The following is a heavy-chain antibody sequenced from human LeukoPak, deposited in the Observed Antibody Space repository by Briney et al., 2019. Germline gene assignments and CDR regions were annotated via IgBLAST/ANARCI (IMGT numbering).Heavy chain of an antibody. Sequence: GGSLRHSCAASGFTFSSYAMSWVRQAPGKGLEWVSGVSGSGGNTYYADSVKGRFTISRDNSKNMPYLQMNSLRAEDTAVYYCTKVYYDFWSGYPYYFHYWGQGTLVTVSS. CDR1: GFTFSSYA. J-gene: IGHJ4*02. V-gene: IGHV3-23*01. CDR2: VSGSGGNT. D-gene: IGHD3-3*01. CDR3: TKVYYDFWSGYPYYFHY.